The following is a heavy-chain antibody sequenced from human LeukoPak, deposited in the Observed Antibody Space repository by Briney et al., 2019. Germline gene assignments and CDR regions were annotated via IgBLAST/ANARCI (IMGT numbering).Heavy chain of an antibody. J-gene: IGHJ3*02. D-gene: IGHD1-1*01. Sequence: GESLKISCKGSGYSFTSYWIGWVRHMPGKGLKWMGIIYPSDSDTKYSPSFQGQVTISADKSISTAYLQWSSLKASDTAMYYCARLGWNHQLRRPDAFDIWGQGTMVTVSS. CDR1: GYSFTSYW. CDR3: ARLGWNHQLRRPDAFDI. CDR2: IYPSDSDT. V-gene: IGHV5-51*01.